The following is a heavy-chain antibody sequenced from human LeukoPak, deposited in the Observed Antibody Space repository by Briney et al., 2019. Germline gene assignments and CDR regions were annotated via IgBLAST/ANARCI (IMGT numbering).Heavy chain of an antibody. CDR3: ARGTTTSYYTPCDY. CDR1: GFAVSSNY. D-gene: IGHD2-2*02. V-gene: IGHV3-53*05. J-gene: IGHJ4*02. Sequence: GGSLRLSCAASGFAVSSNYMSWVRQTPGKGLEWVSVIYSGGSTYYADSVKGRFTISRDNSKNTLYLQMNSLRPEDTAVYYCARGTTTSYYTPCDYWGQGTLVTVSS. CDR2: IYSGGST.